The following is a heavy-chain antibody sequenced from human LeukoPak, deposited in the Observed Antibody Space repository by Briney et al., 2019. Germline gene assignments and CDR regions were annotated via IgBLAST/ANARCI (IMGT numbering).Heavy chain of an antibody. CDR1: GFTFSSYW. V-gene: IGHV3-7*01. CDR3: ARGRSSFRYYYYYYKDV. D-gene: IGHD6-13*01. CDR2: IKQDGSEK. Sequence: GGSLRPSCAASGFTFSSYWMSWVRQAPGKGLEWVANIKQDGSEKYYVDSVKGRFTISRDNAKNSLYLQMNSLRAEDTAVYYCARGRSSFRYYYYYYKDVWGKGTTVTVSS. J-gene: IGHJ6*03.